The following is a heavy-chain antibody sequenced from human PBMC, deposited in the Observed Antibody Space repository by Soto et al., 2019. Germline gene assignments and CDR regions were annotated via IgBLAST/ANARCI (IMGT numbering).Heavy chain of an antibody. CDR3: ARGKDRATVTTCDY. CDR2: IHGSGGST. D-gene: IGHD4-17*01. Sequence: EVQLLASGGGLVQRGGSLSLSCAASGFTFRRYALNWVRQAPGTGLEWVSVIHGSGGSTYYADSVQGRFTISRDNSTNTVDLQMNSLRAEDTAVYYCARGKDRATVTTCDYWGQGTLVTASP. J-gene: IGHJ4*02. CDR1: GFTFRRYA. V-gene: IGHV3-23*01.